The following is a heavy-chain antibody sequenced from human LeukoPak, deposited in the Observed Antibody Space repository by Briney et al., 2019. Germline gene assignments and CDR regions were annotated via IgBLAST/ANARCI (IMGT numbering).Heavy chain of an antibody. V-gene: IGHV3-53*01. D-gene: IGHD3-22*01. J-gene: IGHJ4*02. CDR2: IYSGGST. CDR3: ARDRYDSSGYLYY. CDR1: GFTVSSNY. Sequence: QPGGSLRLSCAASGFTVSSNYMSWVRQAPGKGLEWVSVIYSGGSTYYADSVKGRFTISRDNSKNTLYLQMNSLRAEDTAVYYCARDRYDSSGYLYYWGQGTLVTVSS.